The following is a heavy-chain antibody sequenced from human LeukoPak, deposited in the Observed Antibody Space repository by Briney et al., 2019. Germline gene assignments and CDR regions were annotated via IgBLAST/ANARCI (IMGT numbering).Heavy chain of an antibody. CDR2: IWYDGSNK. V-gene: IGHV3-33*01. J-gene: IGHJ4*02. CDR3: ATDSSGYYDY. CDR1: GFTFSSYG. Sequence: PGGSLRLSCAASGFTFSSYGMHWVRQAPGKGLEWVAVIWYDGSNKYYADSVKGRFIISRDNSKNTLYLQMNSLRAEDTAAYYCATDSSGYYDYWGQGTLVTVSS. D-gene: IGHD3-22*01.